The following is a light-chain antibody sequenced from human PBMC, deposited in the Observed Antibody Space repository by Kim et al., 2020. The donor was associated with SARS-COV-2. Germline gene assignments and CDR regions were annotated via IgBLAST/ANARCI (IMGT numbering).Light chain of an antibody. CDR3: QQYYSTPPS. Sequence: RANLNFKSSQAVLSNSNNKNYLAWYQQKPGQAPKLLIYWASIRESGVSDRFSGSGSETDFTLTISSLQAEDVAVYYCQQYYSTPPSFGQGTKLEI. J-gene: IGKJ2*03. CDR1: QAVLSNSNNKNY. V-gene: IGKV4-1*01. CDR2: WAS.